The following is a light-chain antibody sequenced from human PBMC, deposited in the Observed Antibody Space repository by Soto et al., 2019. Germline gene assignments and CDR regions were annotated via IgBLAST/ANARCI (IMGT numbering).Light chain of an antibody. Sequence: EIVLTQSPGTLSLSPGERATLSCRASQSINSRYVAWYQQKPGQAPRLLIYGASSTATGIPDRFSGSGSGTDFTISISRLEPKDFAVYYWQQCGSSPRFTFGPVTKVDIK. CDR1: QSINSRY. J-gene: IGKJ3*01. CDR2: GAS. CDR3: QQCGSSPRFT. V-gene: IGKV3-20*01.